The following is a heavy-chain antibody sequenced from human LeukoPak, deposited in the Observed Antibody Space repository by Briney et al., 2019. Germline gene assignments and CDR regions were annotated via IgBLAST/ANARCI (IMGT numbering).Heavy chain of an antibody. Sequence: SETLSLTYTVSGGSISSYYWSWIRQPPGKGLEWIGYIYYSGSTNYNPSLKSRVTISVDTSKNQFSLKLSSVTAADTAVYYCARVRRDGYPSWGQGTLVTVSS. CDR3: ARVRRDGYPS. CDR2: IYYSGST. V-gene: IGHV4-59*01. J-gene: IGHJ4*02. CDR1: GGSISSYY. D-gene: IGHD5-24*01.